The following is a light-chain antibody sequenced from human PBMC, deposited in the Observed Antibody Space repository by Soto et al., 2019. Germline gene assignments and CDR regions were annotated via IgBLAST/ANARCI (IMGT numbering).Light chain of an antibody. V-gene: IGLV2-14*01. CDR3: SSYTSATTYV. Sequence: QSALTQPASVSGSPGQSITISCTGTSSDVGAYNYDSWYQQYPGEAPKVIIYDVSHRPAGVSNRFSGSKSGNTASLTISGLQTQDEADYYCSSYTSATTYVFRTGTQVTVL. J-gene: IGLJ1*01. CDR2: DVS. CDR1: SSDVGAYNY.